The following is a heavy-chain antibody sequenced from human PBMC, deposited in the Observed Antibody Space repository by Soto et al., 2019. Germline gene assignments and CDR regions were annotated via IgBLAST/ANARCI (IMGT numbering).Heavy chain of an antibody. D-gene: IGHD6-13*01. J-gene: IGHJ5*02. CDR1: GGSISSGGYY. V-gene: IGHV4-31*03. Sequence: PSETLSLTCTVSGGSISSGGYYWSWIRQHPGKGLEWIGYIYYSGSTYYNPSLKSRVTISVDTSKNQFSLKLSSVTAADTAVYYCARKQQLWEYNWFDPWGQGTRVTVAS. CDR2: IYYSGST. CDR3: ARKQQLWEYNWFDP.